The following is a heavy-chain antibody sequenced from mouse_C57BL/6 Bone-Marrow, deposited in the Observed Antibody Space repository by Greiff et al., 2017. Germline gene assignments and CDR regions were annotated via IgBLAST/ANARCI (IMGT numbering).Heavy chain of an antibody. CDR1: GFTFSSYA. J-gene: IGHJ2*01. CDR2: ISDGGSYN. CDR3: ARVVTTVDYFDY. D-gene: IGHD1-1*01. Sequence: EVQVVESGGGLVKPGGSLKLSCAASGFTFSSYAMSWVRQTPEKRLEGVATISDGGSYNYYPDNVKGRFTIYRDNAKNNLYLQMSHLKSEDTAMYYSARVVTTVDYFDYWGQGTTLTVSS. V-gene: IGHV5-4*01.